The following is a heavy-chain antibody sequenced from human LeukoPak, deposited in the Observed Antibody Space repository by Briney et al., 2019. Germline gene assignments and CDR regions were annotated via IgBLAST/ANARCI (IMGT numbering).Heavy chain of an antibody. CDR3: AKAPARSYYYDSSGYYYPRY. Sequence: GGSLRLSCAASGVTFSSYAMIWVRQAPGKGREGVAAISGSGGSTYYADSVKGRFTISRDNSKNTLYLQMNSLRAEDTAVYYCAKAPARSYYYDSSGYYYPRYWGQGTLVTVSS. V-gene: IGHV3-23*01. J-gene: IGHJ4*02. CDR2: ISGSGGST. D-gene: IGHD3-22*01. CDR1: GVTFSSYA.